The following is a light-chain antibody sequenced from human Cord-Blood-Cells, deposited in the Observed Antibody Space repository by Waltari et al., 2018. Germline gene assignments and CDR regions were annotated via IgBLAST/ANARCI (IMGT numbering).Light chain of an antibody. J-gene: IGLJ3*02. CDR1: SGYSNYK. V-gene: IGLV9-49*01. CDR3: GADHGSGSNFVWV. Sequence: QPVLTQPPSASASLGASATLPCTLSSGYSNYKVDWYHQRPGKGPRFGMRVGTGGIVGSKGDGIPDRFSVLGSGLNRYLTIKNIQEEDESDYHCGADHGSGSNFVWVFGGGTKLTVL. CDR2: VGTGGIVG.